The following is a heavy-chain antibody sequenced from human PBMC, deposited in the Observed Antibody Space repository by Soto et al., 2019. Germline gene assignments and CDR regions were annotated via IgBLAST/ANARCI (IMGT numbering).Heavy chain of an antibody. D-gene: IGHD3-9*01. J-gene: IGHJ5*02. Sequence: PGGSLRLSCAASGFTFSSYAMSWVRQAPGKGLEWVSAISGSGGSTYYADSVKGRFTISRDNSKNTLYLQMNSLRAEDTAVYYCAKVFHYDILTGQNWFDPWGQGTLVTVSS. CDR2: ISGSGGST. CDR3: AKVFHYDILTGQNWFDP. CDR1: GFTFSSYA. V-gene: IGHV3-23*01.